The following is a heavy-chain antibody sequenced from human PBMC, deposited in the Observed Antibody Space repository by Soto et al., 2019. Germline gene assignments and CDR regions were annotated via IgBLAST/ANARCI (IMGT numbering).Heavy chain of an antibody. CDR1: GYSFTSYW. Sequence: GEYLKSSCKGSGYSFTSYWLGWVRQMPGKGLEWMGLIYPGVSDTRYSPSFQGQVTISADKSIGTAYLQWSSLKASDTAMYYWATLTYYYGSGSYPGGMDVWGQRTTLTVSS. V-gene: IGHV5-51*01. CDR3: ATLTYYYGSGSYPGGMDV. CDR2: IYPGVSDT. J-gene: IGHJ6*02. D-gene: IGHD3-10*01.